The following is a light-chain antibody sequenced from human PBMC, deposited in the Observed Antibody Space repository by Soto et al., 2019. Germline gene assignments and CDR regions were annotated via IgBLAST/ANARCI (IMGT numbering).Light chain of an antibody. J-gene: IGLJ2*01. CDR1: RSNIGSNT. CDR3: AAWDDSLKALV. V-gene: IGLV1-44*01. CDR2: SNN. Sequence: QAVVTQPPSESGTPGQRVTISCSGSRSNIGSNTVNWYQQLPGTAPKFLIWSNNQRPSGVPDRFSGSKSGTSASLAISGLQSEDEADYYCAAWDDSLKALVFGGGTQLTVL.